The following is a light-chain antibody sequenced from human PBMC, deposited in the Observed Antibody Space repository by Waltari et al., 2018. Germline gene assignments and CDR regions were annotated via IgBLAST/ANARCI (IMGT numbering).Light chain of an antibody. CDR3: LQTYSTLMLS. CDR1: QSITNY. J-gene: IGKJ3*01. CDR2: DAS. Sequence: DIQMTQSPSSLSASVGDRVTMTCRASQSITNYLSWYQHKLGEAPNLLVYDASTLVSGVPSRFNGSGSGTEFTLTISSLQPEDLATYYCLQTYSTLMLSFGPGTKVDL. V-gene: IGKV1-39*01.